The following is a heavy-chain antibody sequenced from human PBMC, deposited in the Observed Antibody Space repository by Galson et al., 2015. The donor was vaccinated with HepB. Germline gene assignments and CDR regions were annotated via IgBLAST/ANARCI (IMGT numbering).Heavy chain of an antibody. CDR2: INPSGGST. CDR3: AHRVPVSGSSGEYFDY. Sequence: SVKVSCKASGYTFTSYYMHWVRQAPGQGLEWMGIINPSGGSTSYAQKFQGRVTMTRDTSTSTVYMELSSLRSVDTATYYCAHRVPVSGSSGEYFDYWGQGTLVTVSS. V-gene: IGHV1-46*01. J-gene: IGHJ4*02. CDR1: GYTFTSYY. D-gene: IGHD1-26*01.